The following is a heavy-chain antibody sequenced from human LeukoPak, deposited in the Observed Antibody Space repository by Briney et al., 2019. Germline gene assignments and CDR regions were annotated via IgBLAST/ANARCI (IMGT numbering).Heavy chain of an antibody. D-gene: IGHD6-13*01. CDR3: ARVRSSWYFDY. Sequence: PGGSLRLSCAASGFTFSSYSMNWVRQAPGKGLEWVSYISSSSSTIYYADSVKGRFTISRDNAKNSLYLQMNSLRAEDTAVYYCARVRSSWYFDYWGQGTLVTVSS. CDR1: GFTFSSYS. J-gene: IGHJ4*02. V-gene: IGHV3-48*01. CDR2: ISSSSSTI.